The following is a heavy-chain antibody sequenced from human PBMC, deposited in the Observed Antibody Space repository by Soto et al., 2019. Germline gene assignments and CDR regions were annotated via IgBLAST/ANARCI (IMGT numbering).Heavy chain of an antibody. V-gene: IGHV4-30-4*02. D-gene: IGHD3-9*01. J-gene: IGHJ5*02. CDR1: GGSISSGDYY. CDR2: IYYSGST. CDR3: ARARYYRSWFDP. Sequence: PSETLSLTCTVSGGSISSGDYYWSWIRQPPGKGLEWIGYIYYSGSTYYNPSLKSRVTISVDTSKNQFSLKLSSVTAADTAVYYCARARYYRSWFDPWGQGTLVTVSS.